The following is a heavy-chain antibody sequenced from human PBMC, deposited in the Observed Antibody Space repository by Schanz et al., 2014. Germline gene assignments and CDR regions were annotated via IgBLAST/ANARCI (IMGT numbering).Heavy chain of an antibody. CDR3: ASPSGYSDYGTYFDF. CDR1: GFTVSSDH. D-gene: IGHD5-12*01. J-gene: IGHJ4*02. Sequence: EVQLVESGGGFVQPGGSLGLSCVVSGFTVSSDHMSWVRQVPGKGLEWLSYIATSSSTRHYADSVKGRVTISRDNARNSLYLHMNTLGAEGTAVYYCASPSGYSDYGTYFDFWGQGTLVTVSS. CDR2: IATSSSTR. V-gene: IGHV3-48*04.